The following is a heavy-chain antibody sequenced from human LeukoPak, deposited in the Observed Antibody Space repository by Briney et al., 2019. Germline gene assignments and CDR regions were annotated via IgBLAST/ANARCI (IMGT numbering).Heavy chain of an antibody. Sequence: GGSLRLSCAASGFTVSNNYMSWVRQAPGKGLEWVSVIYSGGSTYYADSVKGRFTISRDTSKNTLSLQMNSLRAEDTAVYYCASLSLGHYWGQGTLVTVSS. CDR3: ASLSLGHY. CDR1: GFTVSNNY. J-gene: IGHJ4*02. D-gene: IGHD6-6*01. V-gene: IGHV3-53*01. CDR2: IYSGGST.